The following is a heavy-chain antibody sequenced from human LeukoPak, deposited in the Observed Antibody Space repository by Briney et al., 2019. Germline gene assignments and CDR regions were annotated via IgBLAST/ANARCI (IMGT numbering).Heavy chain of an antibody. J-gene: IGHJ4*02. V-gene: IGHV1-69*13. CDR1: GGTFSSYA. CDR3: AGAKIVATIGGYFDY. Sequence: SVKVSCKASGGTFSSYAISWVRQAPGQGLEWMGGIIPIFGTANYAQKFQGRVTITADESTSTAYMELSSLRSEDTAVYYCAGAKIVATIGGYFDYWGQGTLVTVSS. D-gene: IGHD5-12*01. CDR2: IIPIFGTA.